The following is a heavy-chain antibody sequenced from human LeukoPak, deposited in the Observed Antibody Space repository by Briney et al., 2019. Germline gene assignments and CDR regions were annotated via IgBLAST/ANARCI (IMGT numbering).Heavy chain of an antibody. J-gene: IGHJ4*02. Sequence: GGSLRLSCAASGFTFSSYGMHWVRQAPGKGLEWVSVIYRGGFTYYADSMKGRFTISRDNSKNTLYLQMNSLRAEDTAVYYCAKDRVGAILYFDYWGLGTLVTVSS. CDR1: GFTFSSYG. CDR2: IYRGGFT. V-gene: IGHV3-NL1*01. D-gene: IGHD1-26*01. CDR3: AKDRVGAILYFDY.